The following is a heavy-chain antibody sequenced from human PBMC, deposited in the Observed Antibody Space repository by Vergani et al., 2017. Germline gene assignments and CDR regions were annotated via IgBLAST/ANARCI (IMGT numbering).Heavy chain of an antibody. D-gene: IGHD6-13*01. Sequence: QVQLVQSGAEVKKPGASVKVSCKASGYTFTSYYMHWVRQAPGQRLEWMGIIHPSGGSTSYAQKFQGRGTMTRDTSTSTVYMELSSLRSEDTAVYYCARDLRGIAAQPLGYFDLWGRGTLVTVSS. J-gene: IGHJ2*01. CDR1: GYTFTSYY. CDR3: ARDLRGIAAQPLGYFDL. V-gene: IGHV1-46*01. CDR2: IHPSGGST.